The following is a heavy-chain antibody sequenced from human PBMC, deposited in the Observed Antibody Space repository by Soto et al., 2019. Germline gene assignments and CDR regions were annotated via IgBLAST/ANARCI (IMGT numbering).Heavy chain of an antibody. CDR3: ARTPQTGNDFHV. CDR2: ISSSSTTI. J-gene: IGHJ6*02. CDR1: GFTFSDST. Sequence: GGSLRLSCAASGFTFSDSTMNWVRQAPGKGLEWVSYISSSSTTISYADSVKGRFAISRDNAKNSLYLQMNSLRAEDTAVYYCARTPQTGNDFHVWGRGTTVTVSS. D-gene: IGHD3-3*01. V-gene: IGHV3-48*01.